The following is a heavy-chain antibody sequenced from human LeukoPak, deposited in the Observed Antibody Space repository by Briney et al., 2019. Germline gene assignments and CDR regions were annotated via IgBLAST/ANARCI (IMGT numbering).Heavy chain of an antibody. CDR2: ISSSSNYI. Sequence: AGGSLRLSCAASGFTFSSYSMNWVRQAPGKGLEWVSSISSSSNYIYYADSVKGRFTISRDNAKNSLYLQMNSLRAEDTAVYYCARDRYYDSSGYYYYYHGMDVWGQGTTVTVSS. D-gene: IGHD3-22*01. V-gene: IGHV3-21*01. J-gene: IGHJ6*02. CDR1: GFTFSSYS. CDR3: ARDRYYDSSGYYYYYHGMDV.